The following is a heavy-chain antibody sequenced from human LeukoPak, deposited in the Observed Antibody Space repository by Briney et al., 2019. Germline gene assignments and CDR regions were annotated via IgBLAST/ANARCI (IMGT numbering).Heavy chain of an antibody. CDR1: GFTFSSYA. V-gene: IGHV3-23*01. CDR2: ISGSGGST. J-gene: IGHJ4*02. Sequence: GGSLRLSCAASGFTFSSYAMSWVRQAPGKGLEWVSAISGSGGSTYYADSVKGRFTISRDNSKNTLYLQMNSLRAEDTAVYYCAKVGYYYGSGSYPYFDYWGQGTLVTVSS. D-gene: IGHD3-10*01. CDR3: AKVGYYYGSGSYPYFDY.